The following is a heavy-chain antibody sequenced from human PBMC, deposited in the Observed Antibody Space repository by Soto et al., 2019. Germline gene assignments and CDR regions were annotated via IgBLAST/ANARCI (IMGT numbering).Heavy chain of an antibody. CDR3: AREGQYYYGPAGHFDY. D-gene: IGHD3-10*01. Sequence: PGGSLRLSCAASGFTFSSYGMHWVRQAPGKGLEWVAVISYDGSNKYYADSVKGRFTISRDNSKNTLYLQMNSLRAEDTAVYYCAREGQYYYGPAGHFDYWGQGTLVTVSS. J-gene: IGHJ4*02. V-gene: IGHV3-30*19. CDR2: ISYDGSNK. CDR1: GFTFSSYG.